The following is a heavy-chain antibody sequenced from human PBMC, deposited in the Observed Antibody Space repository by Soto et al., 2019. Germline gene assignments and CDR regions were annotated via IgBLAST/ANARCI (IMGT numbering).Heavy chain of an antibody. Sequence: PSETLSLTCTVSGGSISSYYWSWIRQPPGKGLEWIGYIYYSGSTNYNPSLKSRVTISVDTSKNQFSLKLSSVTAADTAVYYCAIVYGGGITFGGVRNYYYYMDVWGKGTTVTVSS. D-gene: IGHD3-16*01. J-gene: IGHJ6*03. CDR3: AIVYGGGITFGGVRNYYYYMDV. CDR1: GGSISSYY. V-gene: IGHV4-59*08. CDR2: IYYSGST.